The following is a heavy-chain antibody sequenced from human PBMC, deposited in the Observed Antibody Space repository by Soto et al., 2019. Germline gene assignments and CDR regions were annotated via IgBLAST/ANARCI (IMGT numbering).Heavy chain of an antibody. CDR3: TRESPEIPYGLDV. V-gene: IGHV3-49*03. Sequence: PGGSLRLSCTSSGFTFGDYAMSWFRQAPGKGLEWVGFIRSKAYGGTTEYAASVKGRFTISRDDSKSIVYLQMNSLKTEDTAVYYCTRESPEIPYGLDVWGQGTTVTXSS. D-gene: IGHD2-2*02. J-gene: IGHJ6*02. CDR2: IRSKAYGGTT. CDR1: GFTFGDYA.